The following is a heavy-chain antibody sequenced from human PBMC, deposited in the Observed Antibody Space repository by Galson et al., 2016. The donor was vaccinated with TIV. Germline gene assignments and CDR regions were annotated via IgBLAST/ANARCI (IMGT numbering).Heavy chain of an antibody. J-gene: IGHJ4*02. CDR2: ISGGGFRT. Sequence: SLRLSCATSGFSFSNYGVHWVRQAPGKGLEWVSGISGGGFRTSYADSVKGRFTVSRDNSRSTLYLQLNSPKVADTAVYYCAKRRVQFDNSGYYGPDYWGQGTLVVVSS. CDR1: GFSFSNYG. D-gene: IGHD3-22*01. CDR3: AKRRVQFDNSGYYGPDY. V-gene: IGHV3-23*01.